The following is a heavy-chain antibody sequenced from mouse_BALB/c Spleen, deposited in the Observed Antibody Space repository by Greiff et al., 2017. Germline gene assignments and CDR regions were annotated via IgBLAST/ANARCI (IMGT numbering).Heavy chain of an antibody. D-gene: IGHD4-1*01. V-gene: IGHV1-9*01. CDR1: GYTFSSYW. Sequence: QVQLQQSGAELMKPGASVKISCKATGYTFSSYWIEWVKQRPGHGLEWIGEILPGSGSTNYNEKFKGKATFTADTSSNTAYMQLSSLTSEDSAVYYCARQATLNWDGGFAYWGQGTLVTVSA. CDR3: ARQATLNWDGGFAY. J-gene: IGHJ3*01. CDR2: ILPGSGST.